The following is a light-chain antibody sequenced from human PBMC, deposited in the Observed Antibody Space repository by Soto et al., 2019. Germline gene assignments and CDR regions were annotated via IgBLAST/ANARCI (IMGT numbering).Light chain of an antibody. CDR2: GAS. J-gene: IGKJ2*01. Sequence: EIVLTQSPGTLSLSPGERATLSCRASRSVSSSYLAWYQQKPGQAPRLLIYGASSRATGIPDRFSGSGSGTDFTLTISRLEPEDFAVYYCQQYGNSPYTFGLGTKVDIK. CDR1: RSVSSSY. V-gene: IGKV3-20*01. CDR3: QQYGNSPYT.